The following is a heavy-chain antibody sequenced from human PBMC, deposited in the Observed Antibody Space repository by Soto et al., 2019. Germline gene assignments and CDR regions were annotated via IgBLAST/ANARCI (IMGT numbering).Heavy chain of an antibody. V-gene: IGHV5-51*01. CDR3: ARARGGSVSNEGYFDY. D-gene: IGHD4-4*01. CDR1: GYSFTSYW. Sequence: GESLKISCKGSGYSFTSYWIGWVRQMPGKGLEWMGIIYPGDSDTRYSPSFQGQVTISADKSISTAYLQWSSLKASDTAMYYCARARGGSVSNEGYFDYWGQGTLVTVSS. CDR2: IYPGDSDT. J-gene: IGHJ4*02.